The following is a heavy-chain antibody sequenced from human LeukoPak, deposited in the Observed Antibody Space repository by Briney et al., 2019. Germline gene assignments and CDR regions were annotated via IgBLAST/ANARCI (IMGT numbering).Heavy chain of an antibody. J-gene: IGHJ4*02. CDR3: ARGRHYHDTSGYYSLDY. D-gene: IGHD3-22*01. Sequence: GRSLRLSCAASGFTFDDYAMHWVRQAPGKGLEWVSSISWNSNSIDYADSVKGRFTISRDNAKNSLYPQLNSLRAEDMALYYCARGRHYHDTSGYYSLDYWGQGTLVTVSS. V-gene: IGHV3-9*03. CDR1: GFTFDDYA. CDR2: ISWNSNSI.